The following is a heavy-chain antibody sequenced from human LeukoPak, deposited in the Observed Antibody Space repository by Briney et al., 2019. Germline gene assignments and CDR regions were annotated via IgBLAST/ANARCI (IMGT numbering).Heavy chain of an antibody. J-gene: IGHJ3*02. CDR2: IIPILGIA. Sequence: SVKVSCKASGGTFSSYAISWVRHAPGQGLEWMGRIIPILGIANYAQKFQGRVTITADKSTSTAYMELSSLRSEDTAVYYCATDDPHYYDSSGAAFDIWRQGTMVTVSS. CDR3: ATDDPHYYDSSGAAFDI. CDR1: GGTFSSYA. V-gene: IGHV1-69*04. D-gene: IGHD3-22*01.